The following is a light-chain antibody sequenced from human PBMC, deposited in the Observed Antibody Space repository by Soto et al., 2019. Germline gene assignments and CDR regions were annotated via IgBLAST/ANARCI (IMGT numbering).Light chain of an antibody. J-gene: IGKJ1*01. CDR2: AAS. V-gene: IGKV1-6*01. Sequence: AIQMTQSPSSLSASVGDRVTITCRASQGIRNDLGWYQQKPGKAPKVLIFAASTLQSGVPSRFRGSGSGTDFTLTISSMQPEDFATYYCLQDHSYPWTFGQGTKVEIK. CDR3: LQDHSYPWT. CDR1: QGIRND.